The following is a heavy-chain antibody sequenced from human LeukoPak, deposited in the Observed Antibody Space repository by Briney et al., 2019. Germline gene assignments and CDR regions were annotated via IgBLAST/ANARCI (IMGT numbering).Heavy chain of an antibody. CDR1: GFNFSNNY. CDR3: AKDRTVGASYWYFDL. Sequence: GGSLRLSCAASGFNFSNNYMTWVRQAPGKGLEWVSLIYSSGSTYYADSVKGRFTISRDNSKNTLYLQVNSLRAEDTAIYYCAKDRTVGASYWYFDLWGRGTLVTVSS. V-gene: IGHV3-53*01. J-gene: IGHJ2*01. D-gene: IGHD1-26*01. CDR2: IYSSGST.